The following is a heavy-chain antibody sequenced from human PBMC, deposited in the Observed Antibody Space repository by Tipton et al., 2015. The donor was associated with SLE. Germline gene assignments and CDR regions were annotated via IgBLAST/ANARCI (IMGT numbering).Heavy chain of an antibody. CDR3: EKGSQMSCVGVRCYPFVS. D-gene: IGHD2-15*01. CDR2: ISGSGGST. CDR1: GFTFSSYA. Sequence: SLRLSCAASGFTFSSYAMSWVRQAPGKGVEWVSGISGSGGSTYNADSVKGRFTISRDNFKNTLYLQMNSLRADDTALYYCEKGSQMSCVGVRCYPFVSWGQGTRVTVPT. V-gene: IGHV3-23*01. J-gene: IGHJ4*02.